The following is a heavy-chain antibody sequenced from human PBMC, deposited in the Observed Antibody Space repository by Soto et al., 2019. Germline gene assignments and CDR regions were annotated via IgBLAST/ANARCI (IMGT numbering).Heavy chain of an antibody. CDR1: GYTFTSYG. V-gene: IGHV1-18*01. CDR2: ISAYNGNT. Sequence: GASVKVSCKASGYTFTSYGISWVRQAPGQGLEWMGWISAYNGNTNYAQKLQGRVTMTTDTSTSTAYMELRSLRSDDTAVYYCASGAPGRGYYYYFDYWGQGTLVTVS. CDR3: ASGAPGRGYYYYFDY. D-gene: IGHD3-22*01. J-gene: IGHJ4*02.